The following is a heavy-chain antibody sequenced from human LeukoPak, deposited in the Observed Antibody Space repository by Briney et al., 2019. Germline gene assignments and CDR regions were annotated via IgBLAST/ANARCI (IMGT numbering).Heavy chain of an antibody. CDR2: IYSGGST. V-gene: IGHV3-53*05. CDR3: AKDLVEMATSGHYFDY. Sequence: ETLSLTCTVSGGSISSSDYYWGWIRQPPGKGLEWVSVIYSGGSTYYADSVKGRFTISRDNSKNTLYLQMNSLRAEDTAVYYCAKDLVEMATSGHYFDYWGQGTLVTVSS. D-gene: IGHD5-24*01. J-gene: IGHJ4*02. CDR1: GGSISSSDYY.